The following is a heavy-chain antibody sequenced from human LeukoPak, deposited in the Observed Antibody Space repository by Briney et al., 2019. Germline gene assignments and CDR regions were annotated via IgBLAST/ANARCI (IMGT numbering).Heavy chain of an antibody. CDR1: GGSISSYY. CDR2: IYYSGST. CDR3: ARRGYCSGGSCYSYFDY. D-gene: IGHD2-15*01. Sequence: TKTLSLTCTVSGGSISSYYWSWIRQPPGKGLEWIGYIYYSGSTNYNPSLKSRVTISVDTSKNQFSLKLSSVTAADTAVYYCARRGYCSGGSCYSYFDYWGQGTLVTVSS. V-gene: IGHV4-59*08. J-gene: IGHJ4*02.